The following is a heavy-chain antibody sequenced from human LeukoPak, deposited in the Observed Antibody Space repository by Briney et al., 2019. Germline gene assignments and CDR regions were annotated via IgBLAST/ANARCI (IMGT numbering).Heavy chain of an antibody. J-gene: IGHJ6*02. Sequence: ASVKVSCKASGGTFSSYAISWVRQAPGQGLEWMGRIIPILGIANYAQKFQGRVTITADKSTSTAYMELSSLRSEDTAVYYCARVRPVTTESYGMDVWGQGTTVTVSS. CDR2: IIPILGIA. CDR1: GGTFSSYA. D-gene: IGHD4-17*01. V-gene: IGHV1-69*04. CDR3: ARVRPVTTESYGMDV.